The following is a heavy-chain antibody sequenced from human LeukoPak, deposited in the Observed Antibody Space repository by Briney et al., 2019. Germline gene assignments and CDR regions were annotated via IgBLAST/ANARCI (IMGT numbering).Heavy chain of an antibody. CDR1: GGSISSSSYY. CDR2: IYYSGST. J-gene: IGHJ4*02. Sequence: SSETLSLTCTVSGGSISSSSYYWGWIRQPPGKGLEWIGSIYYSGSTYYNPSLKSRVTISVDTSKNQFSLKLSSVTAADTAVYYCARGGDRSFDYWGQGTLVTVSS. V-gene: IGHV4-39*01. CDR3: ARGGDRSFDY. D-gene: IGHD3-10*01.